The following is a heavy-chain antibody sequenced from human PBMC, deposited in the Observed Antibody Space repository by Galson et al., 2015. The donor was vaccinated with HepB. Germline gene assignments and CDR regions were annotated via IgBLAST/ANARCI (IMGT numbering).Heavy chain of an antibody. D-gene: IGHD2-15*01. CDR3: ARGGTYCSGGTCWLDS. CDR1: GYTFTSFG. J-gene: IGHJ4*02. CDR2: ISDYNGNT. V-gene: IGHV1-18*01. Sequence: SVKVSCKASGYTFTSFGLSWVRQAPGQGLEWMGWISDYNGNTNYAQNLQGRLTMTTDTSTTTAYMELRSPRSDDTAVYYCARGGTYCSGGTCWLDSWGQGTLVTVSS.